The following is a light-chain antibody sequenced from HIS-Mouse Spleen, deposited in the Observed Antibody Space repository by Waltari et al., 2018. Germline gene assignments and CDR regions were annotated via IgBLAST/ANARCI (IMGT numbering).Light chain of an antibody. CDR3: YSTDSSGNHRV. Sequence: SYELTQPPSVSVSPVQTARSTSSGDPSPKQYAYWYQQKSGQAPVLVIYEDSKRPSGIPERFSGSSSGTMATLTISGAQVEDEADYYCYSTDSSGNHRVFGGGTKLTVL. V-gene: IGLV3-10*01. CDR2: EDS. J-gene: IGLJ2*01. CDR1: PSPKQY.